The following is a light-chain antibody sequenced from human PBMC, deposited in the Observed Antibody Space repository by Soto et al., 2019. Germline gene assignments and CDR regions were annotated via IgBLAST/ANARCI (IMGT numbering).Light chain of an antibody. V-gene: IGKV1-5*01. Sequence: DIQLTQSPSTLSASVGDRVTITCRASQSISSWLAWYQQKPGKAPNLLIYDASSLESGVPSRFSGRGSGTDFTLTISSLQPDDFATYYCQQYNSFPHTFGQGTKVDIK. CDR2: DAS. J-gene: IGKJ2*01. CDR3: QQYNSFPHT. CDR1: QSISSW.